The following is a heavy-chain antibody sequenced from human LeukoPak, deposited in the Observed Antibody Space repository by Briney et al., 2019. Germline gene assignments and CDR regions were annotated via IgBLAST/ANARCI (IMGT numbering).Heavy chain of an antibody. Sequence: AGGSLRFSCAASGFFFTNYWMQWLRQAPGEGLMWVVRINGDGSSTRYAHSVKGPVTIYNDNTNNTVYLQMSSLKAEDTAVYYCARGDGSCYEAFDFWGQGTLVTVSS. D-gene: IGHD3-10*01. CDR1: GFFFTNYW. V-gene: IGHV3-74*01. CDR3: ARGDGSCYEAFDF. CDR2: INGDGSST. J-gene: IGHJ4*02.